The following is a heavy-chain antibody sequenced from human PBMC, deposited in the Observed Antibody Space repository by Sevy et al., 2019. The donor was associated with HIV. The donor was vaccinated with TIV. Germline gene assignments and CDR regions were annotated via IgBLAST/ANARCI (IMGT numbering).Heavy chain of an antibody. J-gene: IGHJ4*02. D-gene: IGHD6-13*01. CDR3: AKDHRRSGMMLAAAGRHYGDY. CDR2: ISGSGGST. V-gene: IGHV3-23*01. CDR1: GFTFSSYA. Sequence: GGSLRLSCAASGFTFSSYAMSWVRQAPGKGLEWVSAISGSGGSTYYADSVKGRFTISRDNSKNTLYLQMNSLRAEDTAVYYWAKDHRRSGMMLAAAGRHYGDYWGQGTLVTVSS.